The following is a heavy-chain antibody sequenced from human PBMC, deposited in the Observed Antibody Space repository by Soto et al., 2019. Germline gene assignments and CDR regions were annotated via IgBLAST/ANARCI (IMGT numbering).Heavy chain of an antibody. CDR1: GGTFSSYA. Sequence: GASVKVSCKASGGTFSSYAISWVRQAPGQGLEWMGGIIPIFGTANYAQKFQSRVTLTADKSPSTAYMELSSLRSEDTAVYYCARGHDILSWDAFDIWCQGTMVTVSS. J-gene: IGHJ3*02. V-gene: IGHV1-69*06. D-gene: IGHD3-9*01. CDR3: ARGHDILSWDAFDI. CDR2: IIPIFGTA.